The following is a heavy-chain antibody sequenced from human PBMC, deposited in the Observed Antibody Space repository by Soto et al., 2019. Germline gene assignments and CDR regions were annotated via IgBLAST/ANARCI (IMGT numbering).Heavy chain of an antibody. CDR2: IKSIPDGGTT. Sequence: GGSLRLSCAASGFTFSNAWMNWVRQAPGKGLEWVGRIKSIPDGGTTDYAAPVKGRFTISRDDSKNMLYLQMNSLKIGDTAGYYCSTDVGDCWGQGTLVTVSS. J-gene: IGHJ4*02. CDR3: STDVGDC. V-gene: IGHV3-15*07. CDR1: GFTFSNAW.